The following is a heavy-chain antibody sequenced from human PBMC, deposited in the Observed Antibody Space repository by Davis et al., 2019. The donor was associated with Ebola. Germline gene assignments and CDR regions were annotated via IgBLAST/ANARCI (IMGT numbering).Heavy chain of an antibody. J-gene: IGHJ4*02. CDR2: IFPGDSDT. V-gene: IGHV5-51*01. D-gene: IGHD6-6*01. CDR1: GYSFTTYW. Sequence: PGGSLRLSCKASGYSFTTYWIVWVRQMPGKGLECMGIIFPGDSDTRYSPSFQGQITISADKSITTAFLQWNSLKASDTAMYYCARHGKISGRRGFFDYWGQGTLVTVSS. CDR3: ARHGKISGRRGFFDY.